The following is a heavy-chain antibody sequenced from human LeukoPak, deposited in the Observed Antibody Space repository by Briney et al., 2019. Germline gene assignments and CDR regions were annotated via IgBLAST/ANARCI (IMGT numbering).Heavy chain of an antibody. CDR2: IYPGDSDT. D-gene: IGHD6-13*01. J-gene: IGHJ5*02. CDR3: AGRIAAAGNSGWFDP. CDR1: GYSFTSYW. V-gene: IGHV5-51*01. Sequence: GESLKISCKGSGYSFTSYWIGWVRQMPGKGLEWMGIIYPGDSDTRYSPSFQGQVTISADKSISTAYLQWSSLKASDTAMYYCAGRIAAAGNSGWFDPWGQGTLVTVSS.